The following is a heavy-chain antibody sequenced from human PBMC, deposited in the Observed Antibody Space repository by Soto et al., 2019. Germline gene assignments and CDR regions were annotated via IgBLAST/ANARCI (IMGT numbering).Heavy chain of an antibody. CDR3: ARPTSTGGWFDP. CDR2: IYNSGST. J-gene: IGHJ5*02. V-gene: IGHV4-39*01. CDR1: GGSISSSSYY. D-gene: IGHD4-17*01. Sequence: SETLSPTCTGSGGSISSSSYYWGWIRQPPGKGLEWIGSIYNSGSTYYNPSLKSRVTISVDTSKNQFSLKLSSVTAADTAVYYCARPTSTGGWFDPWGQGTLVTVSS.